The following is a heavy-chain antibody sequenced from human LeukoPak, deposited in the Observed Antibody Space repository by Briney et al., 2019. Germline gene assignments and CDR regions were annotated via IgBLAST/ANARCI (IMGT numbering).Heavy chain of an antibody. Sequence: ASVKVSCKASGYTFTSYYLQWVRQAPGQGLEWMGIINPSGGNTSHAQKFQGRVTMTRDMSTSTVYMELSSLRSEDTAVYYCARDQGYDSSGYYYYQFDYWGQGTLVTVSS. CDR2: INPSGGNT. CDR3: ARDQGYDSSGYYYYQFDY. D-gene: IGHD3-22*01. J-gene: IGHJ4*02. CDR1: GYTFTSYY. V-gene: IGHV1-46*01.